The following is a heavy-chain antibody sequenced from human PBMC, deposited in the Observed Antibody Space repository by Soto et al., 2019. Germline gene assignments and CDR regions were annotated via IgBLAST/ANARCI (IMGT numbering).Heavy chain of an antibody. J-gene: IGHJ5*02. CDR2: MFSSGST. D-gene: IGHD1-7*01. CDR1: GGSISSTHFY. Sequence: SETLSLTCTVSGGSISSTHFYWGWIRQPPGKGPEWIGSMFSSGSTNYNPSLKSRVTMSVDMSKNQLSLKLTSVTAADTAVYYCVRHETGTMYKSWGQGTLVTLSS. CDR3: VRHETGTMYKS. V-gene: IGHV4-39*01.